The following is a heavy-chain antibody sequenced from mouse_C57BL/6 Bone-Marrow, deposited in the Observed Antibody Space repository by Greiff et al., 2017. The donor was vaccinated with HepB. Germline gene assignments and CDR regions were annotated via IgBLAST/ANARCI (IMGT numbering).Heavy chain of an antibody. D-gene: IGHD1-1*01. CDR2: IYPGSGNT. Sequence: VQLQQSGPELVKPGASVKISCKASGYSFTSYHIHWVKQRPGQGLEWIGWIYPGSGNTKYNEKFKGKATLTADTSSSTAYMQLSSLTSEDSAVYYCARSYYGSPWYFDVWGTGTTVTVSS. CDR3: ARSYYGSPWYFDV. CDR1: GYSFTSYH. J-gene: IGHJ1*03. V-gene: IGHV1-66*01.